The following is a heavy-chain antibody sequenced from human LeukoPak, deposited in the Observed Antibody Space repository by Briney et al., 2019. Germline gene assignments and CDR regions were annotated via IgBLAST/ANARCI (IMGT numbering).Heavy chain of an antibody. CDR2: IYPGDSDT. V-gene: IGHV5-51*01. D-gene: IGHD2-15*01. CDR3: ARVPPEGYCSGGSCYWFDP. CDR1: GYSFTSYW. J-gene: IGHJ5*02. Sequence: GESLEISCKGSGYSFTSYWIGWVRQMPGKGLEWMGIIYPGDSDTRYSPSFQGQVTISADKSISTAYLQWSSLKASDTAMYYCARVPPEGYCSGGSCYWFDPWGQGTLVTVSS.